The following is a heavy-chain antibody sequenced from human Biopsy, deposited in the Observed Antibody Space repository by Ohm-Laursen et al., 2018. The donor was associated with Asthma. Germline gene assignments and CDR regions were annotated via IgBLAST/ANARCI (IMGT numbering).Heavy chain of an antibody. V-gene: IGHV3-30*03. Sequence: SLRLSCTASGFTFRSYGMHWVRQAPGKGLEWVAVGGSYYDGGLKYYADSVNGRFTVSRDDSKNTLYLQMNSLRPDDTAVYYCARDVMEWYLPAFDFWGQGTLVTVSS. D-gene: IGHD3-3*01. CDR3: ARDVMEWYLPAFDF. CDR2: GGSYYDGGLK. CDR1: GFTFRSYG. J-gene: IGHJ4*02.